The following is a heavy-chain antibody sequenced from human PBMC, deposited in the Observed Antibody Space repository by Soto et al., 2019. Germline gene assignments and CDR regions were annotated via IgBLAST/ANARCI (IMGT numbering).Heavy chain of an antibody. CDR3: ASNITGTTKY. CDR1: GGSFSGYY. CDR2: INHSGST. V-gene: IGHV4-34*01. Sequence: SETLSLTCAVYGGSFSGYYWSWIRQPPGKGLEWIGEINHSGSTNYNPSLKSRVTISVDTSKNQFSLKLSSVTAADTAVYYCASNITGTTKYWGQGTLVTVSS. D-gene: IGHD1-7*01. J-gene: IGHJ4*02.